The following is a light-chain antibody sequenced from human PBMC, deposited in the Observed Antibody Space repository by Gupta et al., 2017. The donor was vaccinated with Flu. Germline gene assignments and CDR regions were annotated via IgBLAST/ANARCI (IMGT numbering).Light chain of an antibody. CDR1: SSKIGNND. J-gene: IGLJ3*02. V-gene: IGLV1-51*01. Sequence: KVTISCSASSSKIGNNDVSWYQQHPGTAPKLLIYDNTKRPSGIPDRFSGSKSGTSATLCITGLQTGEEADYYCRACDGSRSSWVFGGGTKLTVL. CDR3: RACDGSRSSWV. CDR2: DNT.